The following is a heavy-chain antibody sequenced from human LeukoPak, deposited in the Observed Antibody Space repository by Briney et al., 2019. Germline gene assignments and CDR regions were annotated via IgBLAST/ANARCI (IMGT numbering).Heavy chain of an antibody. J-gene: IGHJ5*02. CDR2: IFDNRNT. CDR3: ARDYYGSGKGWFDP. Sequence: SGTLSLTCTVSGDSISSYYWSWIRQPPGKGLEWIGYIFDNRNTKYNPSLKSRVSLSLDTSKNEFSLNLSSVTAADTAVYYCARDYYGSGKGWFDPWGQGTLVTVSS. D-gene: IGHD3-10*01. V-gene: IGHV4-59*01. CDR1: GDSISSYY.